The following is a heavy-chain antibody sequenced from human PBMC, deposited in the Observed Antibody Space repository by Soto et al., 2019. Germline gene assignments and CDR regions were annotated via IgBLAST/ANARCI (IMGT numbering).Heavy chain of an antibody. D-gene: IGHD4-17*01. V-gene: IGHV4-31*03. CDR1: GGSISSGGYY. Sequence: QVQLQESGPGLVKPSQTLSLTCTVSGGSISSGGYYWSWIRQHPGKGLEWIGYIYYSGSTYYNPSRQSRVTISEDTSKNHFSLKLSSVTAADTAVYYCARDLRYGDYESYGMDVWGQGTTVTVSS. CDR3: ARDLRYGDYESYGMDV. J-gene: IGHJ6*02. CDR2: IYYSGST.